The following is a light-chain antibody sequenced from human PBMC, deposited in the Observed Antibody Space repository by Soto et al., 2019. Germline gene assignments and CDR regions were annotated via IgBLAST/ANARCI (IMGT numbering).Light chain of an antibody. CDR1: RSDIGLYNY. CDR2: EVT. V-gene: IGLV2-14*01. CDR3: SSYTNAGPLAV. Sequence: QSALTQPASVSGSPGQSITISCAGTRSDIGLYNYVSWYHQPPCEEPQLLISEVTNRPSGVSHRFSGSKAGNTASLTISGLQGEDEGDDYCSSYTNAGPLAVFGGGTTLTVL. J-gene: IGLJ3*02.